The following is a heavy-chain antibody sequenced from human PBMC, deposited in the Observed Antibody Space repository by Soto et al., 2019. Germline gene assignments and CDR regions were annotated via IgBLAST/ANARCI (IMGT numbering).Heavy chain of an antibody. V-gene: IGHV3-23*01. J-gene: IGHJ6*02. CDR2: ISGSGGST. CDR1: GFTLSSYA. CDR3: AKPYSSSWNYYGMEV. Sequence: GGSLRLSCAASGFTLSSYAMSWVRQAPGKGLEWVSAISGSGGSTYYADSVKGRFTISRDNSKNTLYLQMNSLRAEDTAVYYCAKPYSSSWNYYGMEVWGQGTTVTVSS. D-gene: IGHD6-13*01.